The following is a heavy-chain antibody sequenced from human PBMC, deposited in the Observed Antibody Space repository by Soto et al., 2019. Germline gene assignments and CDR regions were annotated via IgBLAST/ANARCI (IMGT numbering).Heavy chain of an antibody. V-gene: IGHV1-3*01. CDR2: MNAGVGNT. CDR3: ARDTGYTFGSLNY. CDR1: GYTFTDYA. Sequence: HVELVQCGADVKKPGASVTISCKASGYTFTDYALHWVRQAPGQRLEWMGWMNAGVGNTLYSQKFQGRITITRDTSASTAYMELNSLKSEDTAIYYCARDTGYTFGSLNYWGPGTLVTVSS. D-gene: IGHD5-18*01. J-gene: IGHJ4*02.